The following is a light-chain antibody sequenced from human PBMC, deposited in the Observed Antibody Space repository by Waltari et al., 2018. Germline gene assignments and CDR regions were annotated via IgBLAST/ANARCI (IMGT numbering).Light chain of an antibody. CDR3: LTCVSGTVV. CDR2: RET. CDR1: ALEDQY. V-gene: IGLV3-1*01. J-gene: IGLJ2*01. Sequence: SYELTQTPSVSVSLGQTASISCFGDALEDQYVSWYQQKLGPSPVLVICRETSRPSGIPERFSASNSGDRASLTFSGTQVVDEADYYCLTCVSGTVVFGGGTKLTVL.